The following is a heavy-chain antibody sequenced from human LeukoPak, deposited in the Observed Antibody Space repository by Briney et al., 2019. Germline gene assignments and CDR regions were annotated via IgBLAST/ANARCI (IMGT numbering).Heavy chain of an antibody. CDR1: GGSFTNYY. D-gene: IGHD1-7*01. Sequence: SETLSLTCNVSGGSFTNYYWSWIRQTPEKGLEGIGQINHSGDTSYNPSRRRRMTLSVDRYKNQFSLKVTSVTAADTGVYYCARGPGTLGLSPWGQGTLVTVSS. CDR3: ARGPGTLGLSP. CDR2: INHSGDT. V-gene: IGHV4-34*01. J-gene: IGHJ5*02.